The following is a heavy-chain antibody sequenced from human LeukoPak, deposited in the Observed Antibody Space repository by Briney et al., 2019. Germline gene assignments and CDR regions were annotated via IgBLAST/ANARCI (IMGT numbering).Heavy chain of an antibody. CDR3: ARFHSGPSGWYVLWYFDL. V-gene: IGHV4-4*09. J-gene: IGHJ2*01. CDR2: IYSSENT. Sequence: SETLSLTCTVSGGSVSSYYWSWIRQPPGEGLEWIGYIYSSENTKYNSSLESRVTMSVDTSKNQFFLKLSSVTAADTAVYYCARFHSGPSGWYVLWYFDLWGRGTLVTVSS. D-gene: IGHD6-19*01. CDR1: GGSVSSYY.